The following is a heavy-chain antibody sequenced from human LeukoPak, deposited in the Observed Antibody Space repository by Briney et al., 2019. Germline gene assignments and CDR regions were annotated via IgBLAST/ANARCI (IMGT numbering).Heavy chain of an antibody. CDR3: AKHGTSGYNFFDS. CDR2: ITTGGIT. Sequence: GGSLRLSCAASGFTFSTYAMAWVRQAPGKGLEWVSTITTGGITYHADSVEGRFTISRDISKSTLYLQMNGLRAEDTAMYYCAKHGTSGYNFFDSWGQGTLVTVSS. J-gene: IGHJ4*02. D-gene: IGHD3-22*01. V-gene: IGHV3-23*01. CDR1: GFTFSTYA.